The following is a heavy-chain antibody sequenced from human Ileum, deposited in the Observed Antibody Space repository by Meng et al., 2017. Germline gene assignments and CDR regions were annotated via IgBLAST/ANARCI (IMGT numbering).Heavy chain of an antibody. J-gene: IGHJ4*02. CDR1: IGSITRYTY. D-gene: IGHD4-23*01. V-gene: IGHV4-4*02. CDR3: ARHGGYYQGF. CDR2: ISHSGST. Sequence: HVPLHVSDPGLVKPSGTLSLTCPASIGSITRYTYWSWVRLPPGKGLEWIGQISHSGSTFYNPSLKSRVTMSVDKSKCQFSLMLTSVTAADTAVYYCARHGGYYQGFWGQGTLVTVSS.